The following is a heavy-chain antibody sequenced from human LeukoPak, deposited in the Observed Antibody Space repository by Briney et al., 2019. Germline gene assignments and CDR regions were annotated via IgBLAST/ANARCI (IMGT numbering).Heavy chain of an antibody. CDR1: GGSISSGGYS. J-gene: IGHJ4*02. V-gene: IGHV4-61*08. CDR3: ARGVEEQYYYDSSGYYFVFFDY. Sequence: PSETLSLTCAVSGGSISSGGYSWSWIRQPPGKGLEWIGYIYYSGSTNYNPSLKSRVTISVDTSKNQFSLKLSSVTAAGTAVYYCARGVEEQYYYDSSGYYFVFFDYWGQGTLVTVSS. D-gene: IGHD3-22*01. CDR2: IYYSGST.